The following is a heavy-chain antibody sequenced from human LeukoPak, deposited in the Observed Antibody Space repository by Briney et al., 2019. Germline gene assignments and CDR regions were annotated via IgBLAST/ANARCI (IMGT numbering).Heavy chain of an antibody. V-gene: IGHV3-74*01. Sequence: GGSLRLSCADSGFTFWIYWMHWVRRVPGKGLVWVSRITSERSNTSYADSVKGRFTISRDNAKNTLSLQMNSLRAEDTAGYYCARGFSVLALDWGEGTLVTVPS. D-gene: IGHD2-15*01. CDR3: ARGFSVLALD. CDR2: ITSERSNT. J-gene: IGHJ1*01. CDR1: GFTFWIYW.